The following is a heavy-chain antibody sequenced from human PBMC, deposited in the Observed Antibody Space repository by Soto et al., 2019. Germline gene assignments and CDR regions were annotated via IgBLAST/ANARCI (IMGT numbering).Heavy chain of an antibody. V-gene: IGHV4-59*01. CDR1: GGAISSYY. D-gene: IGHD6-13*01. CDR2: FHYSGTT. CDR3: ARIHSDNWPHAFDI. J-gene: IGHJ3*02. Sequence: SETLSLTCTVSGGAISSYYWSWIRQPPGRRLEWIGYFHYSGTTNYNPSLRSRVTTSVDTTKNQFSLNLSSVTAADTALYYCARIHSDNWPHAFDIWGQGTMVTVSS.